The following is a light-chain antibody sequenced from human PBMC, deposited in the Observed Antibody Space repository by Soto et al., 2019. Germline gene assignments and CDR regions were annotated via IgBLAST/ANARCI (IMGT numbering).Light chain of an antibody. J-gene: IGKJ5*01. CDR3: QQRSSWSIP. CDR1: QSVTSY. V-gene: IGKV3-11*01. Sequence: EIVLTPSQATLSLSPCERATLSCRASQSVTSYLAWYQQRPGQAPRLLINDASRRATGIPDRFSGSGSGADFTLTISSLEPEDFAVYYCQQRSSWSIPFGQGTRLEIK. CDR2: DAS.